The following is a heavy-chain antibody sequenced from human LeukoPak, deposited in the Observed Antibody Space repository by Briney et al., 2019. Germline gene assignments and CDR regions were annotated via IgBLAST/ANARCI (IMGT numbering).Heavy chain of an antibody. CDR1: GGSFSGYY. D-gene: IGHD6-19*01. V-gene: IGHV4-34*01. J-gene: IGHJ4*02. CDR2: INHSGST. CDR3: ASSGWYFDY. Sequence: SETLSLTCAVYGGSFSGYYWSWICQPPGKGLEWIGEINHSGSTNYNPSLKSRVTISVDTSKNQFSLKLSSVTAADTAVYYCASSGWYFDYWGQGTLVTVSS.